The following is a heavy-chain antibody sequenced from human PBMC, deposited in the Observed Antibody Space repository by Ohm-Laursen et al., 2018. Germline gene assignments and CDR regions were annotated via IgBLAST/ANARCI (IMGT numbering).Heavy chain of an antibody. CDR3: GCGDSSGYQDY. CDR1: GFTFSNYA. CDR2: ISGSGGNT. V-gene: IGHV3-23*01. J-gene: IGHJ4*02. Sequence: SLRLSCAASGFTFSNYAMSWARQAPGKGLEWVSGISGSGGNTYYTDSVKGRFTISRDNSKNTLYLQMNSLRAEDTAVYYCGCGDSSGYQDYWGQGTLVTVSS. D-gene: IGHD5-18*01.